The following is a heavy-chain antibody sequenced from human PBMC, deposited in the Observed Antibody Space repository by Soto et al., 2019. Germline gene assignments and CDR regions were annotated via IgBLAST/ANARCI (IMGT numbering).Heavy chain of an antibody. CDR2: ISHAGSHI. J-gene: IGHJ6*02. CDR1: GFTFSIYG. V-gene: IGHV3-30*18. D-gene: IGHD3-10*01. CDR3: AKKEPGSVASLMDV. Sequence: QVQLVESGGGVVQPGGSLRLSCAASGFTFSIYGMHWVRQAPGKGVEWVAVISHAGSHINYADSVKGRFTISRDNSKNTLLLQMNSLRAEDTAVYYCAKKEPGSVASLMDVWGQGTTVTVSS.